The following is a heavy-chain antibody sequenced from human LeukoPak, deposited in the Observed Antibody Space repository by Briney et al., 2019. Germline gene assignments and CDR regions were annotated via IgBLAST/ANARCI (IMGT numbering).Heavy chain of an antibody. CDR3: ARHHSSGWYWFDP. V-gene: IGHV4-4*09. J-gene: IGHJ5*02. Sequence: SETLSLTCTVSGGSISSCYWSWIRQPPGKGLEWIGLIYTSGSTNYNPSLQSRVTISVDTSKNQISMRLSSVTAADTAVYYCARHHSSGWYWFDPWGQGTLVTVSS. CDR1: GGSISSCY. D-gene: IGHD6-19*01. CDR2: IYTSGST.